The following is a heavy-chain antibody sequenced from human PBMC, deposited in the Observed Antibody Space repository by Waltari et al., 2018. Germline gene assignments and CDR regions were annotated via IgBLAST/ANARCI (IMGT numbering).Heavy chain of an antibody. CDR2: INSDGSTI. CDR1: GFTFSSYW. Sequence: LSCAASGFTFSSYWMHWVRQAPGKGLVWVSRINSDGSTISYADSVKGRFTISRDNAKNTLYLQMNSLSAEDTAVYYCASAYYDILDWGQGTLVTVSS. J-gene: IGHJ4*02. D-gene: IGHD3-9*01. CDR3: ASAYYDILD. V-gene: IGHV3-74*01.